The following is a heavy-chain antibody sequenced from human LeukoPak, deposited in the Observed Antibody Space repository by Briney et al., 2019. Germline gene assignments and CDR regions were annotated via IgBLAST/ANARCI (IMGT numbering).Heavy chain of an antibody. J-gene: IGHJ5*02. CDR1: GGSIISSSYN. D-gene: IGHD2-8*02. Sequence: PSETLSLTCTVSGGSIISSSYNWGWIRQPPGKGLEWIGTIYYSGTTYYNPSLQSRVTISVYTSKNEFSLKVNSVTAADTAVYYCARLPTGFPNWFDPWGQGTRVTVSS. V-gene: IGHV4-39*01. CDR2: IYYSGTT. CDR3: ARLPTGFPNWFDP.